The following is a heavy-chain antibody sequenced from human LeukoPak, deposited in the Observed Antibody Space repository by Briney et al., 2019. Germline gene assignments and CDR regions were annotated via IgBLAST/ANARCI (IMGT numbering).Heavy chain of an antibody. CDR2: IYYSGST. CDR3: ARDIVVPAASINWFDP. CDR1: GGSISSGGYY. J-gene: IGHJ5*02. D-gene: IGHD2-2*01. Sequence: TLSLTCTVSGGSISSGGYYWRWIRQHPGKGLEWIGYIYYSGSTYYNPSLKSRVTISVDTSKNQFSLKLSSVTAADTAVYYCARDIVVPAASINWFDPWGQGTLVTVSS. V-gene: IGHV4-31*03.